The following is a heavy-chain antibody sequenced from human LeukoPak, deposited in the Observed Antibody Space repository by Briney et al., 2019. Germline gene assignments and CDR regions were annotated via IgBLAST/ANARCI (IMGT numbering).Heavy chain of an antibody. J-gene: IGHJ5*02. CDR3: ARAAILTGYYIWFDP. CDR2: INPNSGGT. Sequence: ASVKVSCKASGYTFTGYYMHWVRQAPGQGLEWMGWINPNSGGTNYAQKFQGRVTMTRDTSISTAYMELSRLRSDDTAVYYCARAAILTGYYIWFDPWGQGTLVTVSS. V-gene: IGHV1-2*02. D-gene: IGHD3-9*01. CDR1: GYTFTGYY.